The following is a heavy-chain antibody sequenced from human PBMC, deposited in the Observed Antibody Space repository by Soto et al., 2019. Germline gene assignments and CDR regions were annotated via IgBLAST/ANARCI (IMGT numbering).Heavy chain of an antibody. J-gene: IGHJ4*02. CDR1: GFNFKKFA. V-gene: IGHV3-23*01. Sequence: EVQLLESGGGVVQPGGSLRLSCVASGFNFKKFAMAWVRQAPGEGLEWVSGISCCGGSTSYADSVKGRFSIDRDDSKNTLSLQMNSLRVEDTAQYYCAKADGEQWLVPHLDNWGQGTLFTVS. CDR3: AKADGEQWLVPHLDN. D-gene: IGHD6-19*01. CDR2: ISCCGGST.